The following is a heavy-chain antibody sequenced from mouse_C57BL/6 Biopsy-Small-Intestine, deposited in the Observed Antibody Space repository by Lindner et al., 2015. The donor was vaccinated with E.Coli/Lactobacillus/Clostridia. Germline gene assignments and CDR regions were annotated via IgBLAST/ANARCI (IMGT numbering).Heavy chain of an antibody. V-gene: IGHV1S126*01. D-gene: IGHD1-1*02. Sequence: SVKVSCKASGGTFSTYSVTWVRQAPGQGLEWMGGIIPIFGTTNYAQKFQDRVTITADESTSTAYMELSSLRSEDTAVYYCAREDFTMMVDSYYGMDVWGQGTTVTVSS. CDR2: IIPIFGTT. CDR1: GGTFSTYS. J-gene: IGHJ1*01. CDR3: AREDFTMMVDSYYGMDV.